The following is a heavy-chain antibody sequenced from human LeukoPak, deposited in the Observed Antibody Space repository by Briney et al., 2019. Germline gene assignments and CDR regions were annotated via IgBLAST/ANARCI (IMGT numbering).Heavy chain of an antibody. Sequence: PSETLSLTCTVSGGSISTFYWSWLRQPPGKGLEWIGYIYYSGSTNYNPSLKSRVTISVDTSKNQFSLRLSSVTAADTAVYYCARHAPDWNDFGWFDPWGQGTLVTVSS. D-gene: IGHD1-1*01. CDR1: GGSISTFY. J-gene: IGHJ5*02. CDR2: IYYSGST. CDR3: ARHAPDWNDFGWFDP. V-gene: IGHV4-59*08.